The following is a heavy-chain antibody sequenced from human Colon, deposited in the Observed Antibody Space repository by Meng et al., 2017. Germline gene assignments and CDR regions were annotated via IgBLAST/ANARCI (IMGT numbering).Heavy chain of an antibody. CDR2: INADSGGT. J-gene: IGHJ4*02. CDR3: AKIHLGDSGLDY. Sequence: QVQLVRSGAGVKKPGASVKVSCKASGYSLSGYYMHWVRQVPGQGLEWMGRINADSGGTNYAEKFQGRVTLTRDTSINTAYMEVTSLRSDDTAVYYCAKIHLGDSGLDYWGQGTLVTVSS. D-gene: IGHD6-19*01. V-gene: IGHV1-2*06. CDR1: GYSLSGYY.